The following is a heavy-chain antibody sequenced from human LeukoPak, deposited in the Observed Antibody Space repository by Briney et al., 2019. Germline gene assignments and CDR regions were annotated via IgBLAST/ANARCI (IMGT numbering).Heavy chain of an antibody. D-gene: IGHD3-22*01. CDR1: GGSISTYY. CDR2: IYNSGST. CDR3: ARGDYYDSSGYQSPSFDY. V-gene: IGHV4-4*08. J-gene: IGHJ4*02. Sequence: PSETLSLTCTVSGGSISTYYWSWIRQPPGKGLEWIGFIYNSGSTNYNPSLKSRVTISVDTSKNQFSLKLSSVTAADTAVYYCARGDYYDSSGYQSPSFDYWGQGTLVTVSS.